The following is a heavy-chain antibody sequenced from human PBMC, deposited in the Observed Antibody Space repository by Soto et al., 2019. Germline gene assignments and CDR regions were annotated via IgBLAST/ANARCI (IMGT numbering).Heavy chain of an antibody. CDR1: GGNCVDYT. D-gene: IGHD3-3*01. Sequence: GRFIRHCRTAVGGNCVDYTMSWILKTTGKGLEWVSSISGSGGSPNYADSVQGRFTISRDNPKNTLYLQMNSLRAEDTANYYCAKARWSGGTSYVPGYWGEGALGTVPS. V-gene: IGHV3-23*01. CDR3: AKARWSGGTSYVPGY. CDR2: ISGSGGSP. J-gene: IGHJ4*02.